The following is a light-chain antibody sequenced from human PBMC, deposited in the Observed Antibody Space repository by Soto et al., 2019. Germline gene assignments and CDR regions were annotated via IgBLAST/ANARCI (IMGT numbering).Light chain of an antibody. CDR2: GAS. J-gene: IGKJ1*01. V-gene: IGKV3-20*01. CDR1: QSVSSSY. Sequence: EIVLTQSPGTLSLSPGERATLSCRASQSVSSSYLAWYQQKPGQAPRLLIYGASSRATGIPDRFSGSGSGTDFSLTISSLQPEDFATYYCLCYITYPWTFGQGTKVDIK. CDR3: LCYITYPWT.